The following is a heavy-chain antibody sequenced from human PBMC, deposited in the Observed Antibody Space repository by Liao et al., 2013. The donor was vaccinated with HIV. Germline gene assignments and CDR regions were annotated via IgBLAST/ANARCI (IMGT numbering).Heavy chain of an antibody. J-gene: IGHJ5*02. CDR3: ARTDQYYDFWNGYENWFDP. D-gene: IGHD3-3*01. V-gene: IGHV4-59*10. Sequence: QVQLQQWGAGLLKPSETLSLTCAVYGASFSSYYWSWIRQPAGKGLEWIGRIYSSGSANYNPSLKSRVTMSVDTSKNQFSLKLSSVTAADTAVYYCARTDQYYDFWNGYENWFDPWGQGTLVTVSS. CDR1: GASFSSYY. CDR2: IYSSGSA.